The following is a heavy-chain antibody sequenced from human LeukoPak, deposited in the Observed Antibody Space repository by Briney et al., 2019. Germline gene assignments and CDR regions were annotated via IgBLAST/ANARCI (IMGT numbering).Heavy chain of an antibody. CDR1: GYSISSGYY. J-gene: IGHJ5*02. CDR2: IYHSGST. V-gene: IGHV4-38-2*02. D-gene: IGHD2-15*01. CDR3: ARRVGYCSGGSCLNWFDP. Sequence: SETLSLTCTVSGYSISSGYYWGWIRQPPGKGLEWIGSIYHSGSTYYNPSLKSRVTISVDTSKNQFFLKLSSVTAADTAVYYCARRVGYCSGGSCLNWFDPWGQGTLVTVSS.